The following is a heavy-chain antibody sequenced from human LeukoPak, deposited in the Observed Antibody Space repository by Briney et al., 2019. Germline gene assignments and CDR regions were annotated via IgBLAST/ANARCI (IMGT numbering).Heavy chain of an antibody. Sequence: ASVKVSCKASGYTFTSYGISWVRQAPGQGLEWMGWISAYNGNTNYAQKLQGRVTMTTDTSTSTAYMELRSLRSDDTAVYYCARVVIAADIDYYYYYVDVWGKGTTVTVSS. CDR1: GYTFTSYG. D-gene: IGHD6-13*01. CDR3: ARVVIAADIDYYYYYVDV. V-gene: IGHV1-18*01. J-gene: IGHJ6*03. CDR2: ISAYNGNT.